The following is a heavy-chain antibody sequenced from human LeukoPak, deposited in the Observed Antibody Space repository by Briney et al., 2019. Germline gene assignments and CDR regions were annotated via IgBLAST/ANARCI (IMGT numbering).Heavy chain of an antibody. CDR1: GFTLSTYW. CDR2: IKQDGSEI. CDR3: ARDKVVGATIFDY. D-gene: IGHD1-26*01. V-gene: IGHV3-7*03. J-gene: IGHJ4*02. Sequence: GGSLRLSCAASGFTLSTYWMSWVRQAPGKGPEWVANIKQDGSEIYYVDSVKGRFTISRDNAKNSLYLQMNSLRAEDTAVYYCARDKVVGATIFDYWGQGTLVTVSS.